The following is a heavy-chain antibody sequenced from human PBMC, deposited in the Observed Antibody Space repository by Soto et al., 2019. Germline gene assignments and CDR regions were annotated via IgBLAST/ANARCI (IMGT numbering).Heavy chain of an antibody. CDR2: IIPLFGTA. V-gene: IGHV1-69*01. CDR3: ARGPPDIVVVPYYSYYYGMDV. Sequence: QVQLVQSGAEVKKPGSSVKVSCKASGGTFSSYAISWVRQAPGQGLEWMGGIIPLFGTANYAQKFQGRVTMTADESTSTAYMELGSLRSEDTDVYYCARGPPDIVVVPYYSYYYGMDVWGQGTTVTVSS. CDR1: GGTFSSYA. D-gene: IGHD2-2*01. J-gene: IGHJ6*02.